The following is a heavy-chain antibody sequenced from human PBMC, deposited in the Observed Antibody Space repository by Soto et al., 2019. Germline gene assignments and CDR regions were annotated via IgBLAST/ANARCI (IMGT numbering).Heavy chain of an antibody. D-gene: IGHD3-3*01. CDR3: AKDYDFWMEEDQYYYYGMDV. J-gene: IGHJ6*02. Sequence: GGSLRLSCAASGFTFSSYAMSWVRQAPGKGLEWVSAISGSGGSTYYADSVKGRFTISRDNSKNTLYLQMNSLRAEDTAVYYCAKDYDFWMEEDQYYYYGMDVWGQGTTVTVSS. CDR1: GFTFSSYA. V-gene: IGHV3-23*01. CDR2: ISGSGGST.